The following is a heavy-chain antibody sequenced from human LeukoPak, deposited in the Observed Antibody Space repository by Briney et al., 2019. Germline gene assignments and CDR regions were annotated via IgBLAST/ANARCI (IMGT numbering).Heavy chain of an antibody. CDR3: ARTGSIGMATTDY. J-gene: IGHJ4*02. V-gene: IGHV3-53*01. CDR1: GFTVSSNY. Sequence: GGSLRLSCAASGFTVSSNYMSWVRQAPGKGLEWVSVIYSGGSTYYADSMKGRFTISRDNSKNTLYLQMNSLRAEDTAVYYCARTGSIGMATTDYWGQGTLVTVSS. D-gene: IGHD5-24*01. CDR2: IYSGGST.